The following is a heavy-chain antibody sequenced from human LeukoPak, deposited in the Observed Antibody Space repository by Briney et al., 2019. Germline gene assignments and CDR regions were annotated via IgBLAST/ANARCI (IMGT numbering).Heavy chain of an antibody. CDR1: GFTFSGSA. CDR3: TRTSDILTGYTPREAYYYYYHMNV. CDR2: IRSKANSYAT. J-gene: IGHJ6*03. D-gene: IGHD3-9*01. Sequence: GGSLKLSCAASGFTFSGSAMHWVRQASGKGLEWVGRIRSKANSYATVYAASVKGRFTISRDDSKNTAYLQMNSLKTEDTAVYYCTRTSDILTGYTPREAYYYYYHMNVWGKGTTVTISS. V-gene: IGHV3-73*01.